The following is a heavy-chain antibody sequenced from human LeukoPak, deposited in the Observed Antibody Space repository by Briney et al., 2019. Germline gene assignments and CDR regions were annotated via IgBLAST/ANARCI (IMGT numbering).Heavy chain of an antibody. CDR3: TKTGGPWD. CDR2: IFRDGTT. D-gene: IGHD7-27*01. J-gene: IGHJ4*02. CDR1: GFTVITSY. V-gene: IGHV3-66*01. Sequence: GGSLRLSCAASGFTVITSYMSWVRQAPGKGLEWVSVIFRDGTTYYADSVKGRFTISRDNSKNTLYLQMNTLRAEDTAMYYCTKTGGPWDWGQGTLVTVSS.